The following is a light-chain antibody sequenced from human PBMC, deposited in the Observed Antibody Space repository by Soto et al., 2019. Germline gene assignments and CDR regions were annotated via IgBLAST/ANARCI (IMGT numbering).Light chain of an antibody. CDR1: QSVTSSY. Sequence: EIVLTQSPGTLSLSPGERATLSCRASQSVTSSYLAWYQQKPGQAPRLLIYGASSRATGIPDRFSGSGSGTDFTLTISRLEPEDCAVYYCQQYGGSPPAYTFGLGTKLEI. CDR3: QQYGGSPPAYT. V-gene: IGKV3-20*01. J-gene: IGKJ2*01. CDR2: GAS.